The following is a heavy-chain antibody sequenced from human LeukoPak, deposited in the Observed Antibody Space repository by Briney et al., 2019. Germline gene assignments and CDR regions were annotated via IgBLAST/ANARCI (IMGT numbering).Heavy chain of an antibody. V-gene: IGHV1-8*01. CDR1: GYTLSSYD. CDR3: ARRRGADTAIFFDY. Sequence: ASVKVSCKASGYTLSSYDINWVRQATGQGLEWMGWMNPNSGNTGYAQKFQGRVTITRNTSISTAYMELSSLRSEDTAVYYCARRRGADTAIFFDYWGQGTLVTVSS. D-gene: IGHD5-18*01. CDR2: MNPNSGNT. J-gene: IGHJ4*02.